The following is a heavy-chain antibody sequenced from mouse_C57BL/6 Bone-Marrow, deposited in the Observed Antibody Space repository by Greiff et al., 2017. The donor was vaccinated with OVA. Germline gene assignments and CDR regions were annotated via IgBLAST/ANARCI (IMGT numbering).Heavy chain of an antibody. CDR1: GYTFTSYW. D-gene: IGHD2-4*01. J-gene: IGHJ4*01. V-gene: IGHV1-59*01. CDR3: ARDYDYDDYYAMDY. Sequence: QVQLQQPGPELVRPGPSVKLSCKASGYTFTSYWMHWVMQRPGQGLEWIGVIDPSDSYTNYNQKFKGKATLTVDTSSSTAYMQLSSLTSEDSAVYYCARDYDYDDYYAMDYWGQGTSVTVSS. CDR2: IDPSDSYT.